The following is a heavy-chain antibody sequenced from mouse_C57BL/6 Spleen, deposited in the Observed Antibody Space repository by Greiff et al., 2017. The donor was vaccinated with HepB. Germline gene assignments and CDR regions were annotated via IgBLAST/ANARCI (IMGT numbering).Heavy chain of an antibody. CDR2: IYPGDGDT. CDR3: ARGLGHGYYFDY. Sequence: VQRVESGPELVKPGASVKISCKASGYAFSSSWMNWVKQRPGKGLEWIGRIYPGDGDTNYNGKFKGKATLTADKSSSTAYMQLSSLTSEDSAVYFCARGLGHGYYFDYWGQGTTLTVSS. V-gene: IGHV1-82*01. D-gene: IGHD4-1*01. CDR1: GYAFSSSW. J-gene: IGHJ2*01.